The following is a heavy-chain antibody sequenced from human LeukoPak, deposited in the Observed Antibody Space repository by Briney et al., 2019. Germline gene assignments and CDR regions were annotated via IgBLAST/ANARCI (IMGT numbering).Heavy chain of an antibody. V-gene: IGHV3-74*01. D-gene: IGHD6-19*01. CDR2: IKSDGSST. CDR3: VSGYSSGWYVGGIDY. CDR1: GFTFSNYW. J-gene: IGHJ4*02. Sequence: PGGSLRLSCAASGFTFSNYWMHWVRQAPGKGLVWVAHIKSDGSSTSYADFVMGRFTISRDNAKNTLYLQMNSLRAEDAAVYYCVSGYSSGWYVGGIDYWGQGTLVTVSS.